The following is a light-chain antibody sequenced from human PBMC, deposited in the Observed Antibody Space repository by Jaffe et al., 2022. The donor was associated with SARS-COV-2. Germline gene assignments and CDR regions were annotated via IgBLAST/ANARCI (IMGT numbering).Light chain of an antibody. J-gene: IGKJ1*01. CDR2: KTS. Sequence: DIQMSQSPAILSASVGDRVIITCRASQSVSPWLAWYQQKPGKAPKLLIYKTSSLETGVPPRFRGSGSGTEFTLTISGLQPDDLGTYYCQHYNGAPRAFGQGTRVEFE. V-gene: IGKV1-5*03. CDR3: QHYNGAPRA. CDR1: QSVSPW.